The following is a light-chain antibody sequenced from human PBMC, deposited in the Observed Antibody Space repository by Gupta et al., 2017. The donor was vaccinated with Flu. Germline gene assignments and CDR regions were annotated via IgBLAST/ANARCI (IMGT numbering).Light chain of an antibody. Sequence: SYELTQPSSVSVSPGQTARITCSGDALPKQHAYWYQQKPGQAPVLVIYKDSERPSGIPERFSGSISGTTVTLTISGVQAEDEADYYCQSADSSGTYKVFGTGTKVTVL. CDR2: KDS. J-gene: IGLJ1*01. V-gene: IGLV3-25*02. CDR3: QSADSSGTYKV. CDR1: ALPKQH.